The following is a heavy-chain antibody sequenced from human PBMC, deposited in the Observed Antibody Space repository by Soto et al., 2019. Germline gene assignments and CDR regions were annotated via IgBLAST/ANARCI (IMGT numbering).Heavy chain of an antibody. J-gene: IGHJ4*02. Sequence: GGSLRLSCAASGFTVSSNYMSWVRQAPGKGLEWVSVIYSGGSTYYADSVKGRFTISRDNSKNTLYLQMNSLRAEDTAGYYCARTTPSYDFWSGYYFHWGQGTLVTVSS. V-gene: IGHV3-66*01. CDR1: GFTVSSNY. CDR3: ARTTPSYDFWSGYYFH. D-gene: IGHD3-3*01. CDR2: IYSGGST.